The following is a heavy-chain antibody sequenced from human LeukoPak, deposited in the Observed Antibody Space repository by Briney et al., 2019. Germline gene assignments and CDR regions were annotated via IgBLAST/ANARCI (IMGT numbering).Heavy chain of an antibody. CDR2: LFLSGAT. CDR1: DDFISKFY. J-gene: IGHJ4*02. D-gene: IGHD2/OR15-2a*01. Sequence: SETLSLNCTVSDDFISKFYRSWIRQPPGKGLEWIGHLFLSGATNYSPSLKSRLTMSVDRSKMHVSLRLTSVTAADTAVYFCAIIDPFAFFDYCGQGMLVTVSS. CDR3: AIIDPFAFFDY. V-gene: IGHV4-59*01.